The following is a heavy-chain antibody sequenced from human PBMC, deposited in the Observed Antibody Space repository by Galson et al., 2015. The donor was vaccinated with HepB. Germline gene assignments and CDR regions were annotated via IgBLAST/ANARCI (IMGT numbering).Heavy chain of an antibody. CDR1: GFTFSVSA. Sequence: SLRLSCAASGFTFSVSAIHWVRQASGKGLEWVGRIRSKTNNYATAYAASVKGRFTISRDDSKNTAYLQMNSLKTEDTAVYYCTRGEWLVPGYFYMDVWGKGTTVTVSS. D-gene: IGHD6-19*01. CDR2: IRSKTNNYAT. V-gene: IGHV3-73*01. CDR3: TRGEWLVPGYFYMDV. J-gene: IGHJ6*03.